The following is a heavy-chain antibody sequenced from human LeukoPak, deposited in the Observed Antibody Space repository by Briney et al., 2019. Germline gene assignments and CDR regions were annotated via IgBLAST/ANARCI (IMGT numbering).Heavy chain of an antibody. CDR2: MNPNSGNT. CDR3: ARGVYSSSWYGGNWFDP. V-gene: IGHV1-8*02. J-gene: IGHJ5*02. Sequence: ASVKVSCKASEGIFSSDAINWVRQATGQGLEWMGWMNPNSGNTGYAQKFQGRVTMTRNTSISTAYMELSSLRSEDTAVYYCARGVYSSSWYGGNWFDPWGQGTLVTVSS. D-gene: IGHD6-13*01. CDR1: EGIFSSDA.